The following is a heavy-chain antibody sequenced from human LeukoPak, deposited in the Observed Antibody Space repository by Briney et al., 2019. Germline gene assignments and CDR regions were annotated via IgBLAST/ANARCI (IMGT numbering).Heavy chain of an antibody. CDR3: AKDYGLSIGEPFDY. V-gene: IGHV3-23*01. Sequence: GGSLRLSCATSRFTFSSYTLSWVRQAPGKGLEWVSAISGSGDSTYYADSVKGRFTITRDNSKNTLYLQMNSRRAEDTAIYYCAKDYGLSIGEPFDYWGQGTLVTVSS. D-gene: IGHD3-16*01. CDR1: RFTFSSYT. CDR2: ISGSGDST. J-gene: IGHJ4*02.